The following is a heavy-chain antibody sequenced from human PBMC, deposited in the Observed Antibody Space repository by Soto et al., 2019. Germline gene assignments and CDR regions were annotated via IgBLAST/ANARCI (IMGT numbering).Heavy chain of an antibody. D-gene: IGHD3-9*01. CDR3: AGGATGRGAESSFDI. CDR1: GDTFRTYP. Sequence: QVQLVQSGAEVKEPGSSVTVSCKLSGDTFRTYPITWVRQAPGQGLEWMGRIIPILDVTDYAQRVQGRLIYLADNSTPTAYVAMNSWRSDDTAMFYCAGGATGRGAESSFDIWGRGTMVTVSS. V-gene: IGHV1-69*02. CDR2: IIPILDVT. J-gene: IGHJ3*02.